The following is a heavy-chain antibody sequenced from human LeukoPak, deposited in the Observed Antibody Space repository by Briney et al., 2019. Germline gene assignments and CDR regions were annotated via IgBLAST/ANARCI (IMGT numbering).Heavy chain of an antibody. D-gene: IGHD1-1*01. CDR1: GFTFKNYE. J-gene: IGHJ4*02. V-gene: IGHV3-48*03. CDR2: ISKSGSPE. Sequence: GGSLRLSCTTSGFTFKNYEMTWVRQSPGKGLEWVSYISKSGSPEYYAASVKGRFTISRDNANNSLYLQMNSLRVEDTGVYYCARDQDWSFDSWGQGTLVTVSS. CDR3: ARDQDWSFDS.